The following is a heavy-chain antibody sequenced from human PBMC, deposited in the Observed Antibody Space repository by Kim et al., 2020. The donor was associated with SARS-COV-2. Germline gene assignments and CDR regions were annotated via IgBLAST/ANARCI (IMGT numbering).Heavy chain of an antibody. Sequence: GRSLRLSCAASGFTFSSYAMHWVRQAPGKGLEWVAVISYDGSNKYYAESVKGRFTISRDNSKNTLYLQMNSLRAEDTAVYYCARDRSYYDFWSGYPYYYYYMDVWGKGTTVTVSS. CDR3: ARDRSYYDFWSGYPYYYYYMDV. D-gene: IGHD3-3*01. J-gene: IGHJ6*03. CDR2: ISYDGSNK. V-gene: IGHV3-30-3*01. CDR1: GFTFSSYA.